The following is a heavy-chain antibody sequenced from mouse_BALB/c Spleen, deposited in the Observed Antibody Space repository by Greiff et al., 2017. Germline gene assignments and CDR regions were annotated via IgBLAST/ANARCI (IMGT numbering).Heavy chain of an antibody. CDR1: GFSLTSYG. CDR2: IWAGGST. CDR3: ARAYYGYYYAMDY. D-gene: IGHD2-9*01. Sequence: VKLQESGPGLVAPSQSLSITCTVSGFSLTSYGVHWVRQPPGKGLEWLGVIWAGGSTNYNSALMSRLSISKDNSKSQVFLKMNSLQTDDTAMYYCARAYYGYYYAMDYWGQGTSVTVSS. J-gene: IGHJ4*01. V-gene: IGHV2-9*02.